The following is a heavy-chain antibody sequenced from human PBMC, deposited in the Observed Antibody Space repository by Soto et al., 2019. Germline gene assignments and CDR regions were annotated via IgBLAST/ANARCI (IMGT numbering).Heavy chain of an antibody. J-gene: IGHJ3*02. V-gene: IGHV1-18*04. D-gene: IGHD3-22*01. Sequence: ASVKVSCKASGYTFTSYGISWVRQAPGQGLEWMGWISAYNGNTNYAQKLQGRVTMTTDTSTSTAYMELRSLRSDDTAVYYCASYHDSSGYYYSDAFDIWGQGTMVTVSS. CDR2: ISAYNGNT. CDR1: GYTFTSYG. CDR3: ASYHDSSGYYYSDAFDI.